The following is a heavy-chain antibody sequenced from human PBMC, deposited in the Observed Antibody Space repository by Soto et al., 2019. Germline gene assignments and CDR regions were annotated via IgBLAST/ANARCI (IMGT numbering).Heavy chain of an antibody. CDR3: ARGLAYCGGDCYPNHLYYYYYGMDV. CDR1: GGTFSSYA. J-gene: IGHJ6*02. CDR2: IIPIFGTA. D-gene: IGHD2-21*02. Sequence: QVQLVQSGAEVKKPGSSVKVSCKASGGTFSSYAISWVRQAPGQGLEWMGGIIPIFGTANYAQKFQGRVTITADESTSTAYMELSSLRSEDTAVYYCARGLAYCGGDCYPNHLYYYYYGMDVRGQGTTVTVSS. V-gene: IGHV1-69*12.